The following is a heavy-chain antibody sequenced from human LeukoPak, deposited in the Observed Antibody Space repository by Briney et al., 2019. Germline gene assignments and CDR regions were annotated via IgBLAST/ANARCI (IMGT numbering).Heavy chain of an antibody. J-gene: IGHJ3*02. CDR2: INPDGSVL. CDR3: ARDTTYGAADI. D-gene: IGHD4-17*01. CDR1: GFIFSTSW. V-gene: IGHV3-7*05. Sequence: GGSLRLSCEASGFIFSTSWMYRVRQAPGKGLEWVADINPDGSVLYYVDSVKGRFTISRDNARNTLYLQMNSLRDEDTAMYYCARDTTYGAADIWGQGTVVTVTS.